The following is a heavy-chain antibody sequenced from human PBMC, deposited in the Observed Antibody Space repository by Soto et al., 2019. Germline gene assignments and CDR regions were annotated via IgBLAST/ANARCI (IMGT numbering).Heavy chain of an antibody. V-gene: IGHV3-74*01. J-gene: IGHJ6*02. CDR2: INSDGSSA. CDR1: GFTFSNYW. D-gene: IGHD6-19*01. CDR3: ARGEYRRGWSWYYGLDV. Sequence: AGGSLRLSCAASGFTFSNYWMHWVRQAPGEGLLWVSRINSDGSSASYADSVKGRFTISRDNAKKTLYLQMNSLTAEDTAVYYCARGEYRRGWSWYYGLDVWGQGTTVTVSS.